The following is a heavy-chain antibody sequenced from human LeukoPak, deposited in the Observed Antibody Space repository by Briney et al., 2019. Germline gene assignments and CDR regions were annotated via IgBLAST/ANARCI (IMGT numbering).Heavy chain of an antibody. D-gene: IGHD4-23*01. CDR3: AREWATVGTDY. CDR2: ISAYNGNT. J-gene: IGHJ4*02. CDR1: GYTFTSYG. V-gene: IGHV1-18*01. Sequence: GASVKVSSKASGYTFTSYGISRVRQAPGQGLEWMGWISAYNGNTNYAQKLQGRVTMTTDTSTSTAYMELRSLRSDDTAVYYCAREWATVGTDYWGQGTLVTVSS.